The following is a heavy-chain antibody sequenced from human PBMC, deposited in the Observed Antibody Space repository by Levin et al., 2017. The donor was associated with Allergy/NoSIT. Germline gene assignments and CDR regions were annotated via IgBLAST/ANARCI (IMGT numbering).Heavy chain of an antibody. CDR1: GFTFSGSA. V-gene: IGHV3-73*01. J-gene: IGHJ5*02. Sequence: PGGSLRLSCAASGFTFSGSAMHWVRQASGKGLEWVGRIRSKASSYATAYVASVKGRFTISRDDSQNTAYLQMNSLKTEDTAVYYCTRHIPGSGRFDPWGQGTLVSVSS. CDR3: TRHIPGSGRFDP. CDR2: IRSKASSYAT. D-gene: IGHD3-10*01.